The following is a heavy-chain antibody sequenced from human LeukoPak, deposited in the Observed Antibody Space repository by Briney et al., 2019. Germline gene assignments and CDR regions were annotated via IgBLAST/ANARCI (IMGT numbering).Heavy chain of an antibody. D-gene: IGHD2-15*01. V-gene: IGHV3-7*04. J-gene: IGHJ4*02. Sequence: PGGSLRLSCAASGFTFSSHWMSWVRQVPGKGLEWVGNINQDGSQKYYVDSVKGRFTISRDNAKNSLYLQMNSLRAEDTAVYYCARDYQWSLDYWGQGTLVTVSS. CDR3: ARDYQWSLDY. CDR2: INQDGSQK. CDR1: GFTFSSHW.